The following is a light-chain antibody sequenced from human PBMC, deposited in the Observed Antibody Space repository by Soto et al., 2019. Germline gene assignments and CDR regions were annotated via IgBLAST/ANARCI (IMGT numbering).Light chain of an antibody. CDR3: QQYGSSPT. Sequence: EIVLTQSPGTLSLSPGERATLSCRASQSVSSSYLAWYQQKPGQAPRLLIYGASSRATGIPDRFSGSGSGTDFTLTISRLEPEYFAVYYCQQYGSSPTFGQGIKLEIK. CDR1: QSVSSSY. J-gene: IGKJ2*01. CDR2: GAS. V-gene: IGKV3-20*01.